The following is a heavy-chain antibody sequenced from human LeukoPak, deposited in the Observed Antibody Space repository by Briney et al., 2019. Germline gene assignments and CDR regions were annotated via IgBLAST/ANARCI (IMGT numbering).Heavy chain of an antibody. CDR2: IYYSGST. J-gene: IGHJ4*02. Sequence: KPSETLSLTCTVSGGSISTYYWSWIRPPPGKGLEWIGSIYYSGSTYYNPSLKSRVTISVDTSKNQFSLKLSSVTAADTAVYYCAFQSGNYAEFDYWGQGTLVTVSS. CDR1: GGSISTYY. CDR3: AFQSGNYAEFDY. V-gene: IGHV4-59*05. D-gene: IGHD4-11*01.